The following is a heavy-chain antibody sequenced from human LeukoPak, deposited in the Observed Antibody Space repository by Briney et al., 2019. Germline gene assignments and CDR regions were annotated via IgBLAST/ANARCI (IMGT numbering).Heavy chain of an antibody. CDR2: IKSKTDGGTT. J-gene: IGHJ4*02. CDR3: TTSVVVPAADNYGSGSYRDY. V-gene: IGHV3-15*01. D-gene: IGHD3-10*01. CDR1: GFTFSNAW. Sequence: GGSLRLSCAASGFTFSNAWMSWVRQAPGKGLEWVGRIKSKTDGGTTDYAAPVKGRFTISRDDSKSTLYLQMNSLKTEDTAVYYCTTSVVVPAADNYGSGSYRDYWGQGTLVTVSS.